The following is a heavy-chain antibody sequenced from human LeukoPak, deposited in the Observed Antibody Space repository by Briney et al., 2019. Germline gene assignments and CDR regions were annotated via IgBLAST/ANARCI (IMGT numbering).Heavy chain of an antibody. CDR3: ARLTYYYNSSGYIADY. CDR2: IYPGDSDT. Sequence: GESLKISCKGSGYSFTTYWIGWVRQMPGKGLECMGIIYPGDSDTRYSPSFQGQVTISADKSFSTAYLQWSSLKASDTAMYYCARLTYYYNSSGYIADYWGQGTQVTISS. V-gene: IGHV5-51*01. D-gene: IGHD3-22*01. CDR1: GYSFTTYW. J-gene: IGHJ4*02.